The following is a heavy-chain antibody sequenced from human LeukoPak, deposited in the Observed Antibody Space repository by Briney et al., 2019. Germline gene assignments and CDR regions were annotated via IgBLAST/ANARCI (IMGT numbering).Heavy chain of an antibody. J-gene: IGHJ4*02. D-gene: IGHD5-18*01. CDR3: ATSPQMRQLWYIAY. V-gene: IGHV1-2*06. CDR2: INPNSGGT. CDR1: GYPFTGYY. Sequence: SLKVSCKASGYPFTGYYIHWVRQAPEQGLEWMGPINPNSGGTNSAQKSQGRVTITRDTSASTAYMELSSMRSEDTAVYYCATSPQMRQLWYIAYWGQGTLVTVSS.